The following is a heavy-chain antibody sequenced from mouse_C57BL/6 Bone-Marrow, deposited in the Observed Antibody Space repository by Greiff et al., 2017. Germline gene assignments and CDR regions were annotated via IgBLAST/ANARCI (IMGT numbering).Heavy chain of an antibody. J-gene: IGHJ3*01. Sequence: VQLQQPGAELVKPGASVKLSCKASGYTFTSYWMQWVKQRPGQGLEWIGEIDPSDSYTNYNQKVKGKATLTVDTSSSTAYMQLSSLTSEDSAVYYCARSYYSNPAWFAYWGQGTLVTVSA. CDR2: IDPSDSYT. CDR3: ARSYYSNPAWFAY. V-gene: IGHV1-50*01. CDR1: GYTFTSYW. D-gene: IGHD2-5*01.